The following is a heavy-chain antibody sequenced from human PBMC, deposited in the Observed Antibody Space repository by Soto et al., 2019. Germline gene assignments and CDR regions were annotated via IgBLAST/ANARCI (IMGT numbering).Heavy chain of an antibody. Sequence: GESLKISCAASGFIFKDFAMSWVRQAPGKGLEWVSTITTSDDITYSADSVRGRFTISRDNSANTLFLQMSSLRGDDTATYSCTAAYSYSSSLYFDHWGQGALVTVSS. CDR3: TAAYSYSSSLYFDH. J-gene: IGHJ4*02. CDR1: GFIFKDFA. CDR2: ITTSDDIT. D-gene: IGHD6-19*01. V-gene: IGHV3-23*01.